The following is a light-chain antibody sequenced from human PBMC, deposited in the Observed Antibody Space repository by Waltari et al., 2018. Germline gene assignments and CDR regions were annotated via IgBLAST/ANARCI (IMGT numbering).Light chain of an antibody. CDR3: QQRSKWPIT. J-gene: IGKJ5*01. CDR1: QSVSSY. CDR2: DAS. Sequence: EIVLTQSPATLSLSPRERATLSCRASQSVSSYLAWYQQKPGQAPRLLIYDASNRATGIPARFSGSGSGTDFTLTISSLEPEDFALYYCQQRSKWPITFGQGTRLEIK. V-gene: IGKV3-11*01.